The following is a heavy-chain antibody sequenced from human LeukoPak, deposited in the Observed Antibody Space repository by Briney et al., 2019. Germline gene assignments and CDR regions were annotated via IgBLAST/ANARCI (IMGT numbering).Heavy chain of an antibody. CDR3: ARDRAVAGTKWFDP. J-gene: IGHJ5*02. D-gene: IGHD6-19*01. CDR2: ISAYNGNT. V-gene: IGHV1-18*01. Sequence: ASVKVSCKASGYTVTSYGISWVRQAPGQGLEWMGWISAYNGNTNYAQKLQGRVTMTTDTSTSTAYMELRSLRSDDTAVYYCARDRAVAGTKWFDPWGQGTLVTVSS. CDR1: GYTVTSYG.